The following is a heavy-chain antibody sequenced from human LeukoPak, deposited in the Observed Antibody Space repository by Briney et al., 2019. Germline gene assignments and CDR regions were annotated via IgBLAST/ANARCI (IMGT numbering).Heavy chain of an antibody. Sequence: SQTLSLTRAVYGRSFSGYYWSWIRQPPGKGLGWIGEINHSVSTNYNPSLKSRVTISVDTSKNQFSLKLSSVTAADTAVYYCAREKGSSWYVDYWGQGTLVTVSS. D-gene: IGHD6-13*01. CDR2: INHSVST. CDR3: AREKGSSWYVDY. V-gene: IGHV4-34*01. CDR1: GRSFSGYY. J-gene: IGHJ4*02.